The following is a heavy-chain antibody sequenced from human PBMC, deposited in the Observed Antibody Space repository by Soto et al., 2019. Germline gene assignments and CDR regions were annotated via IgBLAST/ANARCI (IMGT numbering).Heavy chain of an antibody. Sequence: QVQLVQSGAEVKKPGSSVKVSCKASGGTFSSYTISWVRQAPGQGLEWMGRSIPILGIANYAQKFQGRVTITADKSTSRAYMELSSLRSEDTAVYYCARDSSTDYYDSISNYWGQGTLVTVSS. CDR3: ARDSSTDYYDSISNY. V-gene: IGHV1-69*08. D-gene: IGHD3-22*01. CDR1: GGTFSSYT. CDR2: SIPILGIA. J-gene: IGHJ4*02.